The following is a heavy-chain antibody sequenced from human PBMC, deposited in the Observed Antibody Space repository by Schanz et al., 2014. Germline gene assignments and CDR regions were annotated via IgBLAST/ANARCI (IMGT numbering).Heavy chain of an antibody. CDR2: ISRSSSTI. CDR3: ARDSGSHYLVDY. D-gene: IGHD1-26*01. J-gene: IGHJ4*02. V-gene: IGHV3-48*01. Sequence: EVQLVESGGGLVQPGGSLRLSCAASAFIFRSYSMHWVRQAPGKGLEWVSYISRSSSTIYYADSVRGRFTISRDNAKYSLYLQMNSLRAEDTAVYYCARDSGSHYLVDYWGQGTLVTVSS. CDR1: AFIFRSYS.